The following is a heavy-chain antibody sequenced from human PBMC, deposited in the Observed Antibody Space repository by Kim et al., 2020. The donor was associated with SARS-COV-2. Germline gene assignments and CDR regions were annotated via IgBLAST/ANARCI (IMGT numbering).Heavy chain of an antibody. V-gene: IGHV3-23*01. CDR3: AKDLLYVSGRGDFDS. J-gene: IGHJ4*01. D-gene: IGHD3-10*01. CDR1: GFTFSDNA. Sequence: GGSLRLSCAASGFTFSDNAMSWVRRAPGKGLEWVSGSSGSITETKYADSVRGRFTISRDNSKNTLYLQMDSLRVEDTAVYYCAKDLLYVSGRGDFDSWG. CDR2: SSGSITET.